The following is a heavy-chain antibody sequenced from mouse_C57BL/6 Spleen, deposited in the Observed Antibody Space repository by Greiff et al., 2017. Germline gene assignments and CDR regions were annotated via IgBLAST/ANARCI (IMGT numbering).Heavy chain of an antibody. J-gene: IGHJ2*01. CDR1: GYTFTDSY. D-gene: IGHD1-1*01. CDR2: INPNNGGT. V-gene: IGHV1-26*01. Sequence: EVQLQQSGPELVKPGASVKISCKASGYTFTDSYMNWVKQSHGKSLEWIGDINPNNGGTSYNQKFKGKATLTVDKSSSTAYMELRSLTSEDSAVYYCARSPLRGSSYNFDYWGQGTTLTVSS. CDR3: ARSPLRGSSYNFDY.